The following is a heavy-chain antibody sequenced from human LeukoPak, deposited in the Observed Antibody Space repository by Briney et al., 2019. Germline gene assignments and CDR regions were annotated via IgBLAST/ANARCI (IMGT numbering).Heavy chain of an antibody. CDR1: GISFSNAW. CDR3: TTDYGEYCSGTTCYKGS. CDR2: IKGKTDGETT. Sequence: PGGSLRLFCTASGISFSNAWMSGVRQAPGRGLEWVGRIKGKTDGETTDYAAPVKGRFTIPRDDSKNAVYLQMNSLKTEDTAVYYCTTDYGEYCSGTTCYKGSWGQGTRVTVSS. J-gene: IGHJ5*02. D-gene: IGHD2-2*02. V-gene: IGHV3-15*01.